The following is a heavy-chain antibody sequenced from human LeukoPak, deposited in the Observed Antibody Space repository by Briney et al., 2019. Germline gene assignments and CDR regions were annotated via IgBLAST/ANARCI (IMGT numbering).Heavy chain of an antibody. CDR2: IYYSGST. J-gene: IGHJ4*02. CDR3: ARIAVAGTFLDY. D-gene: IGHD6-19*01. CDR1: GGSISSGDYY. Sequence: SETLSLTCTVSGGSISSGDYYWGWIRQPPGKGLEWIGYIYYSGSTNYNPSLKSRVTISVDTSKNQFSLKLSSVTAADTAVYYCARIAVAGTFLDYWGQGTLVTVSS. V-gene: IGHV4-61*08.